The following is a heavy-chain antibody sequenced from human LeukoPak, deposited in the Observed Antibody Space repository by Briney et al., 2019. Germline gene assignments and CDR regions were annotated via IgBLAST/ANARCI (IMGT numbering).Heavy chain of an antibody. CDR2: ISSSSSYI. Sequence: GGSLRLSCAASGFTFSSYSLNWVRQAPGKGLEWVSSISSSSSYIYYADSVKGRFTISRDNAKNSLYLQMNSLRAEDTALYYCAKEGNDAFDIWGQGTMVTVSS. J-gene: IGHJ3*02. V-gene: IGHV3-21*04. CDR1: GFTFSSYS. CDR3: AKEGNDAFDI.